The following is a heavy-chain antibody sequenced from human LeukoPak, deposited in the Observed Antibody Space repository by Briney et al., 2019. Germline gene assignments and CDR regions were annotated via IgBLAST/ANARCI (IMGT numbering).Heavy chain of an antibody. V-gene: IGHV3-30*03. Sequence: GGSLRLSCAASGFTFSSYGMHWVRQAPGKGLQWVAVISYDGSNKYSADSVKGRFTISRDNSKNTLYLQMNSLRAEDTAVYYCAHGGRWLQLDYWGQGTLVTVSS. D-gene: IGHD5-24*01. CDR1: GFTFSSYG. CDR3: AHGGRWLQLDY. J-gene: IGHJ4*02. CDR2: ISYDGSNK.